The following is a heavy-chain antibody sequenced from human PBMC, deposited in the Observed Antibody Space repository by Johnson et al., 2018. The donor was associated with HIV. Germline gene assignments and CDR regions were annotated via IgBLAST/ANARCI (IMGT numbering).Heavy chain of an antibody. J-gene: IGHJ3*02. V-gene: IGHV3-30*04. CDR3: AKDLSYPKTRAFDI. D-gene: IGHD2/OR15-2a*01. Sequence: QVQLVESGGCVVQPGRSLRLSCAASGFTFSSYAMHWVRQAPGKGLEWVAVISYDGTNKYYADSVKGRFTISRDNSKNTLYLQMYSLRAEDTAVYYCAKDLSYPKTRAFDIWGQGTMVTVSS. CDR1: GFTFSSYA. CDR2: ISYDGTNK.